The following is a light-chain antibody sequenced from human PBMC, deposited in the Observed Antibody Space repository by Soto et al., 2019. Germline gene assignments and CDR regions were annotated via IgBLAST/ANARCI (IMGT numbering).Light chain of an antibody. Sequence: EIVMTQSPATLSLSPGERAALSCRASQSINSELAWYQQKPGQPPRLLIYGASTRATGVPARFPGRESVSEFTLTNSGLQSEDFAVYYCQQGHNWPLTFGQGTRLVI. J-gene: IGKJ2*01. CDR1: QSINSE. CDR3: QQGHNWPLT. V-gene: IGKV3-15*01. CDR2: GAS.